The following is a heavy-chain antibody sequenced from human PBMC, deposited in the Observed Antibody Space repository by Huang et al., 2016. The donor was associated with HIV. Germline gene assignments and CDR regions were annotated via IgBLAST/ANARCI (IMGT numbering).Heavy chain of an antibody. CDR1: GFPFSTFS. CDR3: ARGHSPYYYGSAYAEYFQH. Sequence: EVQLVESGGGLVQPGGSLRLSCAASGFPFSTFSRNWVRQAPGSGLSLVSYIRRRRSTRSSADSVKGRFTVARDNAQNSLYLQMHSLRAEDTAVYYCARGHSPYYYGSAYAEYFQHWGQGTLVTVSS. J-gene: IGHJ1*01. V-gene: IGHV3-48*01. CDR2: IRRRRSTR. D-gene: IGHD3-10*01.